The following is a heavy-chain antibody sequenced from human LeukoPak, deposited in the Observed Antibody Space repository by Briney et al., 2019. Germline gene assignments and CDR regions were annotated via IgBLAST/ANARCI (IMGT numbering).Heavy chain of an antibody. D-gene: IGHD3/OR15-3a*01. V-gene: IGHV4-39*01. CDR3: VRSVGGLTPCDY. CDR1: GGSISSTSYY. CDR2: MYYTGKI. Sequence: SETLSLTCTVSGGSISSTSYYWGWIRQPPGEGLEWIGSMYYTGKIYHNPSLKSRVTISVDTSTNQFSLKLSSVTAADTAVYYCVRSVGGLTPCDYWGQGTLFTVSS. J-gene: IGHJ4*02.